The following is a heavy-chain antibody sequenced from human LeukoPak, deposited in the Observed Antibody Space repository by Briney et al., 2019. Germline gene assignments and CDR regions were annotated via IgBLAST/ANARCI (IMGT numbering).Heavy chain of an antibody. CDR3: ARGDAMMVVVNTVHSPLDY. J-gene: IGHJ4*02. CDR1: GYIFTSYY. Sequence: ASVKVSCKASGYIFTSYYMHWVRQAPGQGLEWMGIINPSGGSTSYAQKFQGRVTMTRDMSTSTVYMKLSSLRSEDTAVYYCARGDAMMVVVNTVHSPLDYWGQGTLVTVSS. D-gene: IGHD3-22*01. V-gene: IGHV1-46*01. CDR2: INPSGGST.